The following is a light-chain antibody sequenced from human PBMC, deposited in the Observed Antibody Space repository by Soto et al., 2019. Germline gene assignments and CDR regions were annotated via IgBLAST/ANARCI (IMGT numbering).Light chain of an antibody. CDR2: DVS. CDR1: SSDVGGYNY. V-gene: IGLV2-14*03. J-gene: IGLJ1*01. Sequence: LTQPASVSGSPGQSIAISCTGTSSDVGGYNYVSWYQHHPGKAPKLLIYDVSNGPSGVSNRFFGSKSGNTASLTISGLQPEDEADYYCSSYTSSSTRVFGTGTKVTVL. CDR3: SSYTSSSTRV.